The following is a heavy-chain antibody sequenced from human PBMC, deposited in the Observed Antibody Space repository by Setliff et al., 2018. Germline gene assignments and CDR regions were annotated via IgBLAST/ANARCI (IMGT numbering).Heavy chain of an antibody. CDR2: IYIGGSA. V-gene: IGHV4-4*07. CDR1: GGSISSYY. D-gene: IGHD2-21*02. Sequence: SETLSLTCTVSGGSISSYYWSWIRQPAGKGLEWIGHIYIGGSANYNPSLKSRVTMSIDTSKNQFSLKLNSVTAADTAVYYCARDLGHGGDSDYWGQGILVTVSS. CDR3: ARDLGHGGDSDY. J-gene: IGHJ4*02.